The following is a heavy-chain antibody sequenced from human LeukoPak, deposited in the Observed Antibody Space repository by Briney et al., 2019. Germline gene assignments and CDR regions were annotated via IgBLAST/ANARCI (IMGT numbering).Heavy chain of an antibody. CDR2: IYYSGST. Sequence: SETLSLTCTVSGGSISSSSYYWGWIRQPPGKGLEWIGSIYYSGSTYYNPSLKSRVTISVDTSKNQFSLKLSSVTAADTAVYYCASPIGLRYWGAFDIWGQGTMVTVSS. CDR1: GGSISSSSYY. D-gene: IGHD5-12*01. J-gene: IGHJ3*02. V-gene: IGHV4-39*01. CDR3: ASPIGLRYWGAFDI.